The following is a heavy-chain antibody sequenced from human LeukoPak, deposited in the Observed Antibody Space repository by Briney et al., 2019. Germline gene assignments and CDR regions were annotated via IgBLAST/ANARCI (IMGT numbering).Heavy chain of an antibody. V-gene: IGHV3-33*01. D-gene: IGHD4-17*01. CDR2: IWYDGSNK. CDR1: GFTFSSYG. Sequence: GGSLRLSCAASGFTFSSYGMHWVRQAPGKGLEWVAVIWYDGSNKYYADSVKGRFTISRDNSKNTLYLQMNSLRAEDTAVYYCARDGPKYGTFDYWGQGTLVTVSS. CDR3: ARDGPKYGTFDY. J-gene: IGHJ4*02.